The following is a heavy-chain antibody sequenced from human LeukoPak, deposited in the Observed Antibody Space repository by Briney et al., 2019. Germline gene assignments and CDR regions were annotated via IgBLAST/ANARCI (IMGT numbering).Heavy chain of an antibody. CDR2: IHDSETI. V-gene: IGHV4-38-2*02. D-gene: IGHD3-10*01. CDR3: ARHYYGSPRDYFDY. J-gene: IGHJ4*02. CDR1: GFSISSSFY. Sequence: SETLSLTCTVSGFSISSSFYWGWIRQPPGKGLQWIGNIHDSETIYYNPSLQSRVSISADTSKNQFFLKLISVTAADTAVYYCARHYYGSPRDYFDYWGQGTLVTVSP.